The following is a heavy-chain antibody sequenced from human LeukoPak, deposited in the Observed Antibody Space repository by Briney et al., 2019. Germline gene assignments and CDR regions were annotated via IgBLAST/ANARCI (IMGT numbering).Heavy chain of an antibody. CDR2: INPNSGGT. CDR1: GYTFTGYY. Sequence: ASVKVSCKASGYTFTGYYMHWVRQAPGQGLECMGWINPNSGGTDYAQKFQGRVTMTRDTSISTAYMELSRLRSDDTAVYYCARGRGPWGGPDYWGQGTLVTVSS. V-gene: IGHV1-2*02. D-gene: IGHD2-21*01. J-gene: IGHJ4*02. CDR3: ARGRGPWGGPDY.